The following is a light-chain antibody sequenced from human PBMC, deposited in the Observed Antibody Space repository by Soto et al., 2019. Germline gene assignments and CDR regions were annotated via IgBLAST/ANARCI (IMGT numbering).Light chain of an antibody. J-gene: IGKJ1*01. Sequence: DIVMTQSPDSLAVSLGERATINCKSSQSVLYSSNNKNYLAWYQQKPGQPPKLLIYWASTRESGVPDRFSGSGSGTDFTLTISSLQAEDVAVCYCQQYYSPPPTFGQGTKVEIK. CDR3: QQYYSPPPT. CDR2: WAS. CDR1: QSVLYSSNNKNY. V-gene: IGKV4-1*01.